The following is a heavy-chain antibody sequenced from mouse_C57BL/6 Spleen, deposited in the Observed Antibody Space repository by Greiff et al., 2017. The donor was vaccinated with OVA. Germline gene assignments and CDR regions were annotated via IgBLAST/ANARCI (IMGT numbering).Heavy chain of an antibody. CDR1: GYAFSSSW. V-gene: IGHV1-82*01. Sequence: VQLQQSGPELVKPGASVKISCKASGYAFSSSWMNWVKQRPGKGLEWIGQIYPGDGDTNYNGKFKGKATLTADKSSSTAYMQLSSLTSEDSAVYFCARETGPLFAYWGQGTLVTVSA. CDR3: ARETGPLFAY. D-gene: IGHD4-1*01. CDR2: IYPGDGDT. J-gene: IGHJ3*01.